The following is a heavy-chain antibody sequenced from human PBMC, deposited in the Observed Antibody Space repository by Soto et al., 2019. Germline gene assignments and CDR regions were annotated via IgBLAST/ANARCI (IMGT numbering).Heavy chain of an antibody. V-gene: IGHV6-1*01. CDR3: ARLTGNSWLDS. J-gene: IGHJ5*01. D-gene: IGHD7-27*01. Sequence: SQTLSLTCAISGDSVSTNSATWDWTRQSPSRGLEWLGRTYYRSKWYNDYAVSVKGRITINPDTSNNQLSLQLNSVTPDDTAVYYCARLTGNSWLDSWGQGTLVTVSS. CDR2: TYYRSKWYN. CDR1: GDSVSTNSAT.